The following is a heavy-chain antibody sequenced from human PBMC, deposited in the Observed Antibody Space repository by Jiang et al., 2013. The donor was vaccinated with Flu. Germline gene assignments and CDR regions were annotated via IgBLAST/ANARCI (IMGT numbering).Heavy chain of an antibody. CDR1: GFTFSNYA. CDR2: ISTSSTTI. J-gene: IGHJ4*02. D-gene: IGHD6-19*01. CDR3: ARRYNSGWHWDY. Sequence: QLVESGGGVVXPGGSLRLSCAASGFTFSNYAMTWVRQAPGKGLEWISYISTSSTTIYYADSVKGRFTISRDNAKNSLYLQMNSLRDEDTAVYFCARRYNSGWHWDYWGQGTLVTVSS. V-gene: IGHV3-48*02.